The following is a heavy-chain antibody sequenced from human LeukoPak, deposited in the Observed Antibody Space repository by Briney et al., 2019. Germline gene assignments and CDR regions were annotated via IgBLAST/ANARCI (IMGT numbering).Heavy chain of an antibody. J-gene: IGHJ4*02. CDR3: ARDPRTPAFDF. Sequence: SQTLSLTCAISGDSVSSNSAAWSWIRQSPSRGLEWLGTTYYRSKWYNDYAVSVKSRITINPGTSKNQFSLQLNSVTPEDTAVYYCARDPRTPAFDFWGQGTLVTVSS. D-gene: IGHD1-14*01. CDR2: TYYRSKWYN. V-gene: IGHV6-1*01. CDR1: GDSVSSNSAA.